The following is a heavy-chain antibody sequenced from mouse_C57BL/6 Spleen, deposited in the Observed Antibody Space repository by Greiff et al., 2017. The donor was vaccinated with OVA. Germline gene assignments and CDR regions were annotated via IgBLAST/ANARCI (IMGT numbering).Heavy chain of an antibody. V-gene: IGHV5-17*01. Sequence: EVKLVESGGGLAKPGGSLKLSCAASGFTFSDYGMHWVRQAPEQGLEWVAYISSGSSTIYYADTVKGRSTISRDNATNTLFLQMTSLRSEDTAMYYCARNDYDEGYWYFDGWGTGTTVTVSS. CDR1: GFTFSDYG. J-gene: IGHJ1*03. CDR3: ARNDYDEGYWYFDG. CDR2: ISSGSSTI. D-gene: IGHD2-4*01.